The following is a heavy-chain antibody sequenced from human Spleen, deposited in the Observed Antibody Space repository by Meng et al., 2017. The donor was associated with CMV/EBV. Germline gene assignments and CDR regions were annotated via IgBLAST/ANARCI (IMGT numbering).Heavy chain of an antibody. CDR2: ISSSGSTI. J-gene: IGHJ6*02. CDR1: GFTFSSYE. CDR3: AKDRGRWELLNHYYYGMDV. Sequence: SLKISCAASGFTFSSYEMTWVRQAPGKGLEWVSYISSSGSTIYYADSVKGRFTISRDSANNSLYLQMNSLRAEDTAVYYCAKDRGRWELLNHYYYGMDVWGQGTTVTVSS. V-gene: IGHV3-48*03. D-gene: IGHD1-26*01.